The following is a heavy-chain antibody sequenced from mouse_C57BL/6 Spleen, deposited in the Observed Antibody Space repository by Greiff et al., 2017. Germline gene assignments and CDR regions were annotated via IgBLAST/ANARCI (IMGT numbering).Heavy chain of an antibody. J-gene: IGHJ4*01. CDR3: ARDDYFTMDY. V-gene: IGHV1-52*01. D-gene: IGHD2-4*01. CDR1: GYTFTSYW. Sequence: QVQLQQPGAELVRPGSSVKLSCKASGYTFTSYWMHWVKQRPIQGLEWIGNIDPSDSETTYNQKFKDKATMTVDKSSSTAYMQLSSLTSEDSAVYYCARDDYFTMDYWGQGTTVTVSS. CDR2: IDPSDSET.